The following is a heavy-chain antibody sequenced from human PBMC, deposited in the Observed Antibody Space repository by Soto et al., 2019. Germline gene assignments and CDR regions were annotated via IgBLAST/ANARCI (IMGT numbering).Heavy chain of an antibody. CDR3: ARSEASNWFDP. D-gene: IGHD2-21*01. J-gene: IGHJ5*02. Sequence: EVQLVESGGGLVQPGGSLRLSCAASGFTVSSNYMSWVRQAPGKGLEWVSVIYSGGSTYYADYVKNRFTNSQHNSKNTLYLQMNSLRAEDTAVYYCARSEASNWFDPWGQGTLVTVSS. CDR2: IYSGGST. V-gene: IGHV3-53*04. CDR1: GFTVSSNY.